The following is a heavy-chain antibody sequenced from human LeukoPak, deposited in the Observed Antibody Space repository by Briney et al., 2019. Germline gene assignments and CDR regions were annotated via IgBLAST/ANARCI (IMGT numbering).Heavy chain of an antibody. Sequence: PSETLSLTCAVYGGSFSGYYWSWIRQPPGKGLEWIGEINHSGGTNHNPSLKSRVTISVDTSKNQFSLKLSSVTAADTAVYYCAKFETGTIRTYWGQGTLVTVSS. CDR3: AKFETGTIRTY. V-gene: IGHV4-34*01. CDR2: INHSGGT. CDR1: GGSFSGYY. D-gene: IGHD5-24*01. J-gene: IGHJ4*02.